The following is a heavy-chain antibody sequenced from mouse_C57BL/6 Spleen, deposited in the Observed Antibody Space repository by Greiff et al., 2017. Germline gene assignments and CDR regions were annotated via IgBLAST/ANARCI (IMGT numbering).Heavy chain of an antibody. CDR3: ARQDYDERGYAMDY. CDR2: ISSGGSYT. D-gene: IGHD2-4*01. Sequence: EVHLVESGGDLVKPGGSLKLSCAASGFTFSSYGMSWVRQTPDKRLEWVATISSGGSYTHYPDSVKGRFTISRDNAKNTRYLQMSSLKSEDTAMYYCARQDYDERGYAMDYWGQGTSVTVSS. V-gene: IGHV5-6*01. J-gene: IGHJ4*01. CDR1: GFTFSSYG.